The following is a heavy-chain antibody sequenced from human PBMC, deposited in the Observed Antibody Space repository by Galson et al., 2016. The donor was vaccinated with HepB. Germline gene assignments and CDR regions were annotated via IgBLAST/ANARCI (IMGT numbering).Heavy chain of an antibody. J-gene: IGHJ4*02. CDR1: GGSMRNYQ. CDR2: IYNDGSGSA. Sequence: LTCTVSGGSMRNYQWSWVRQPPGKGLEWIGYIYNDGSGSANHNPSLKSRISISQDTSKKQFSLRLTSVTPADTAVYYCARDNWGSLDYWGQGTLVTVSS. CDR3: ARDNWGSLDY. V-gene: IGHV4-59*01. D-gene: IGHD7-27*01.